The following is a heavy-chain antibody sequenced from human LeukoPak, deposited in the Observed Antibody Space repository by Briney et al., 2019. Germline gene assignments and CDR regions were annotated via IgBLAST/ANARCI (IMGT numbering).Heavy chain of an antibody. V-gene: IGHV3-48*03. J-gene: IGHJ5*02. D-gene: IGHD2-8*01. CDR3: ATTYCTDGVCP. Sequence: GGSLRLSCAASGFTFSTYEMNWVRQAPGKGLEWVSYISSGGAIIYYADSVKGRFTISRDNAKNSLYLQMNSLRAEDTAVYYCATTYCTDGVCPWGQGTPVTVSS. CDR2: ISSGGAII. CDR1: GFTFSTYE.